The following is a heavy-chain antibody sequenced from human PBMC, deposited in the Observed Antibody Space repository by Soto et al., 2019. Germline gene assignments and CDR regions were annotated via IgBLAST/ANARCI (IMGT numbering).Heavy chain of an antibody. D-gene: IGHD5-12*01. J-gene: IGHJ6*02. Sequence: GQGLEWMGGIIPIFGTANYAQKFQGRVTITADESTSTAYMELSSLRSEDTAVYYCASSVAKYYYYGMDVWGQGTTVSVSS. CDR3: ASSVAKYYYYGMDV. V-gene: IGHV1-69*01. CDR2: IIPIFGTA.